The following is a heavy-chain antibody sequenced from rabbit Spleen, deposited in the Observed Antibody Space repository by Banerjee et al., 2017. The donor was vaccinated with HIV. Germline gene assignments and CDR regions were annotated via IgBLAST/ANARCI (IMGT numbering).Heavy chain of an antibody. CDR3: ARDGIYGGSSYFYFNL. D-gene: IGHD8-1*01. Sequence: QLKESGGGLVKPEGSLTLTCKASGFDFSRYYVSWVRQAPGKGLEWIGDIDPIFGIAVYASWVNGRFTISSHNAKNTLYLQLNSLTAADTATYFCARDGIYGGSSYFYFNLWGQGTLVTVS. CDR2: IDPIFGIA. CDR1: GFDFSRYY. J-gene: IGHJ4*01. V-gene: IGHV1S7*01.